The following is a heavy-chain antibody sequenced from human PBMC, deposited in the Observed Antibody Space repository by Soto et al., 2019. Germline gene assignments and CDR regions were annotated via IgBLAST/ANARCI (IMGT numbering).Heavy chain of an antibody. CDR2: IYSGGST. J-gene: IGHJ4*02. V-gene: IGHV3-66*01. D-gene: IGHD6-19*01. Sequence: EVQLVESGGGLVQPGGSLRLSCAASGFTVRSNYMSWVRQAPGKGLEGVSVIYSGGSTYYADSVKGRFTISRETSKNTLYFKMNSLRVEDAAVYYCATRSSGWYYFAYWGPGNLVTVSS. CDR3: ATRSSGWYYFAY. CDR1: GFTVRSNY.